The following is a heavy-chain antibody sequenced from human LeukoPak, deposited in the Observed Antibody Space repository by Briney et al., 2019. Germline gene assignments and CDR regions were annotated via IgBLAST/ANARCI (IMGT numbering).Heavy chain of an antibody. V-gene: IGHV3-11*04. CDR3: ARGRVATVSAKGFDY. J-gene: IGHJ4*02. Sequence: GGSLRLSCAASGFNFSNYYMTWIRQAPGKGLEWVSFISSSGTTIYYADSVKGRFTISRDNAKNSLYLQMNSLRAEDTAVYYCARGRVATVSAKGFDYWGQGTLVTVSS. D-gene: IGHD5-12*01. CDR2: ISSSGTTI. CDR1: GFNFSNYY.